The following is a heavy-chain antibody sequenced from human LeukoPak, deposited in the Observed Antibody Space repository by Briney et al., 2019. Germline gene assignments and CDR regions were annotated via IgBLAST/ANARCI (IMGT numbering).Heavy chain of an antibody. Sequence: SETLSLTWTVSGGSISSLFWAWIRPPPGEGLEWLGYISYTWSTNYNPSLKSRVTISVDTSKNQFSLKLRSVTAADTAVYYCAREGYSSNWYDYWGQGTLVTVSS. CDR2: ISYTWST. CDR3: AREGYSSNWYDY. V-gene: IGHV4-59*11. J-gene: IGHJ5*01. CDR1: GGSISSLF. D-gene: IGHD6-13*01.